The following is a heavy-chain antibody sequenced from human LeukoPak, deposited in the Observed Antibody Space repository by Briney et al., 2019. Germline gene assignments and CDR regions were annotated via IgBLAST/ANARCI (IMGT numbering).Heavy chain of an antibody. Sequence: GGSLRLSCAASGFTVSSSYMYWVRQAPGKGLEWVSFFYRGEITYYAESVRGRFTISRDVSKNTLYLLMNSLIPEDTAVYYCAREVVSIPSYFESWGQGTRVTVSS. V-gene: IGHV3-53*01. J-gene: IGHJ4*02. CDR2: FYRGEIT. CDR3: AREVVSIPSYFES. D-gene: IGHD2-15*01. CDR1: GFTVSSSY.